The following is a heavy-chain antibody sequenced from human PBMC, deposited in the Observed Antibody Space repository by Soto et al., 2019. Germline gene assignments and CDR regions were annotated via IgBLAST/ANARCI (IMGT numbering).Heavy chain of an antibody. D-gene: IGHD3-16*01. CDR3: ARWGFRGDPYYYYGMDV. Sequence: HPGGSLRLSCAASGFTFSSYWMSWVRQAPGKGLEWVANIKQDGSEKYYVDSVKGRFTISRDNAKNSLYLQMNSLRAEDTAVYYCARWGFRGDPYYYYGMDVWGQGTTVTVSS. V-gene: IGHV3-7*03. CDR1: GFTFSSYW. CDR2: IKQDGSEK. J-gene: IGHJ6*02.